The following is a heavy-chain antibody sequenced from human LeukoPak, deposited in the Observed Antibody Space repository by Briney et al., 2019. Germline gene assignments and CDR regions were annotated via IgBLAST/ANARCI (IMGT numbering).Heavy chain of an antibody. J-gene: IGHJ4*02. V-gene: IGHV1-8*01. CDR3: ARGREWLRFSIAVAAPPDY. CDR1: GYTFPSYD. Sequence: GSSVKVSCKASGYTFPSYDINWVRQATGQGLEWMGWMNPNRGNTGYAQKFQGRVTMTRNTSISTAYMELSSLRSEDTAVYYCARGREWLRFSIAVAAPPDYWGQGTLVTVSS. CDR2: MNPNRGNT. D-gene: IGHD6-19*01.